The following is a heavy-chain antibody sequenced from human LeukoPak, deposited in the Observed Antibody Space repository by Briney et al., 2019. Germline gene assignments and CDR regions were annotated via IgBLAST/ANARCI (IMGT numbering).Heavy chain of an antibody. CDR3: ASAYYDFWSGYQKTYYYYMDV. V-gene: IGHV1-69*05. D-gene: IGHD3-3*01. CDR2: IIPIFGTA. J-gene: IGHJ6*03. Sequence: GASVKVSCKASGGTFSSYAISWVRQAPGQGLEWMGGIIPIFGTANYAQKFQGRVTITTDESTSTAYMELSSLRSEGTAVYYCASAYYDFWSGYQKTYYYYMDVWGKGTTVTVSS. CDR1: GGTFSSYA.